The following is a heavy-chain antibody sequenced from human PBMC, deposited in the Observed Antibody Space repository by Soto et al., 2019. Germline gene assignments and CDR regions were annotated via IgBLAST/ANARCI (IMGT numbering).Heavy chain of an antibody. Sequence: GGSLRLSCAASGFTFSSYSMNWVRQAPGKGLEWVSSISSSSSYIYYADSVKGRFTISRDNAKNSLYLQMNSLRAEDTAVYYWARDGGYYGSGSYPHHYYMAVWGKGTTVTVSS. CDR3: ARDGGYYGSGSYPHHYYMAV. V-gene: IGHV3-21*01. J-gene: IGHJ6*03. D-gene: IGHD3-10*01. CDR1: GFTFSSYS. CDR2: ISSSSSYI.